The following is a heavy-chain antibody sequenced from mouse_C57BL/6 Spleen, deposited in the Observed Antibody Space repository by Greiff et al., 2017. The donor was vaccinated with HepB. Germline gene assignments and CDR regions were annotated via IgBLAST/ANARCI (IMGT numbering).Heavy chain of an antibody. CDR2: IDPNSGGT. D-gene: IGHD2-4*01. CDR3: ARGSYDYDEEDWFAY. Sequence: QVQLQQPGAELVKPGASVKLSCKASGYTFTSYWMHWVKQRPGRGLEWIGRIDPNSGGTKYNEKFKSKATLTVDKPSSTAHMQLSSLTSEDSAVYYCARGSYDYDEEDWFAYWGQGTLVTVSA. CDR1: GYTFTSYW. J-gene: IGHJ3*01. V-gene: IGHV1-72*01.